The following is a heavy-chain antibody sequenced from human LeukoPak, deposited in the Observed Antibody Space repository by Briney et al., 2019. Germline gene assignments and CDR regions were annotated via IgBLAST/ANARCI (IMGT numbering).Heavy chain of an antibody. J-gene: IGHJ4*02. Sequence: GGSLRLSCAASGFALNDYDMNRVRQSPGKGLEWISYISGSGLTIYYADSVKGQFTISRDSPKNLLYLQMSSLRAEDTAVYYCARGSAYWGQGTLVTVSS. CDR1: GFALNDYD. CDR3: ARGSAY. V-gene: IGHV3-48*03. CDR2: ISGSGLTI.